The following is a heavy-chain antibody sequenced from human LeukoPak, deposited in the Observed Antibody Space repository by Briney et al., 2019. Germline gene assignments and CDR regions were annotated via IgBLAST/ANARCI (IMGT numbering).Heavy chain of an antibody. Sequence: GGSLRLSCAASGFTFDDYAMHWVRQAPGKGLEWVSLISWDGGSTYYADSVKGRFTISRDNSKNTLYLQMNSLRAEDTAVYYCAKAFAGPVSGDAFDIWGQGTMVTVSS. J-gene: IGHJ3*02. V-gene: IGHV3-43D*03. CDR1: GFTFDDYA. D-gene: IGHD3-10*01. CDR3: AKAFAGPVSGDAFDI. CDR2: ISWDGGST.